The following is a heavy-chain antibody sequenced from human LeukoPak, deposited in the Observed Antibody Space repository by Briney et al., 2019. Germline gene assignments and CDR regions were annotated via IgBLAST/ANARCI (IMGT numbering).Heavy chain of an antibody. V-gene: IGHV3-21*01. CDR1: GFTFRNYY. D-gene: IGHD2-8*01. CDR3: ARVGLLVNGAFDI. CDR2: ISTSSSQK. J-gene: IGHJ3*02. Sequence: GGSLRLSCAASGFTFRNYYMIWVRQAPGKGLEWVSSISTSSSQKNYADSVKGRLSISRDNANNSLFLQMNSLRGDDTALYYCARVGLLVNGAFDIWGQGTMVTVAS.